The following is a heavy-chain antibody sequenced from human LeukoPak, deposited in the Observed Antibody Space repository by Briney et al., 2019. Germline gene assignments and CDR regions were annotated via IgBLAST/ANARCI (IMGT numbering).Heavy chain of an antibody. CDR1: GYTLTELS. D-gene: IGHD3-10*01. Sequence: ASVKVSCKVSGYTLTELSMHWVRQAPGKGLEWMGGFYPEDGETIYAQKFQGRVNMTEDTSTDTDYMELSSLRSEDTAVYYCATVLRLRYYYGSGRWYWFDPWGQGTLVTVSS. V-gene: IGHV1-24*01. J-gene: IGHJ5*02. CDR3: ATVLRLRYYYGSGRWYWFDP. CDR2: FYPEDGET.